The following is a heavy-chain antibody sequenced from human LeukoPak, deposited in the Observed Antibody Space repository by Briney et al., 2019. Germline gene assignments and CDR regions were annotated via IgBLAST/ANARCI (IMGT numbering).Heavy chain of an antibody. D-gene: IGHD4-17*01. CDR3: ARVRRYGDYLDYYYYMDV. CDR1: GFTFSSYW. Sequence: GGSLRLSCAASGFTFSSYWMSWVRQAPGKGLEWVANIKQDGSEKYYVDSVKGRFTISRDNAKNSLYLQMNSLRAEDTAVYYCARVRRYGDYLDYYYYMDVWGKGTTVTASS. J-gene: IGHJ6*03. V-gene: IGHV3-7*01. CDR2: IKQDGSEK.